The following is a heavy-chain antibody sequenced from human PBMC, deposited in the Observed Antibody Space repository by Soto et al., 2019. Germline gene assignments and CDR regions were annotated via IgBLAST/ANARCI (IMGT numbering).Heavy chain of an antibody. D-gene: IGHD4-17*01. CDR2: FDPEDGET. CDR3: ATALIYGDYPDY. V-gene: IGHV1-24*01. Sequence: GASVKVSCKVSGYTLTELSMHWVRQAPGKGLEWMGGFDPEDGETIYAQKFQGRVTMTEDTSTDTAYMELSSLRSEDTAVYYCATALIYGDYPDYWGQGTLVTVSS. J-gene: IGHJ4*02. CDR1: GYTLTELS.